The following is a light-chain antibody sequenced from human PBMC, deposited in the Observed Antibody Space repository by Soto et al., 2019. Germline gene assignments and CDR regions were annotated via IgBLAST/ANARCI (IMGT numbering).Light chain of an antibody. J-gene: IGKJ4*01. V-gene: IGKV1-5*03. Sequence: DIQMTQYPSTLSASVGDRVTITCRASQSIGDWLAWYQQKPGKAPKLLIHKVSTLEYGVPSRFSGSRSGTEFTRTISSLQPDDFATYYCQEYNSYSFGGGTKVEIK. CDR3: QEYNSYS. CDR1: QSIGDW. CDR2: KVS.